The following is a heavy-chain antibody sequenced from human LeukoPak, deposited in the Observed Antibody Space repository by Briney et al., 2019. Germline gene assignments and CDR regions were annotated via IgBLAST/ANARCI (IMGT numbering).Heavy chain of an antibody. D-gene: IGHD2-15*01. CDR3: AKSPLAYCSGGSCYSIGV. J-gene: IGHJ6*03. CDR2: ICGSGGNT. Sequence: GGSLRLSCAASGFTFSSYAMSWVRQAPGKGLEWTSAICGSGGNTYYADSVKGRFTISRDNSKNTLYLQMNSLRAEDTAVYYCAKSPLAYCSGGSCYSIGVWGKGTTVTVSS. V-gene: IGHV3-23*01. CDR1: GFTFSSYA.